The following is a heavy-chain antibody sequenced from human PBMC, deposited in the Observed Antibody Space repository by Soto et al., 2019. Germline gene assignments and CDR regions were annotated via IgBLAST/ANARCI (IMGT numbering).Heavy chain of an antibody. D-gene: IGHD5-18*01. CDR2: IYYRGMT. J-gene: IGHJ3*02. V-gene: IGHV4-30-4*08. CDR3: ARAQSRNGYGQSFDI. Sequence: QVQLLESGPGLVKPSQTLSLTCSVSGASISNGVFYWSWIRQTPGKGLEWIGNIYYRGMTNYNPSIKCRPTLSHEASKNLFSLNLTSVTAADTAVYFCARAQSRNGYGQSFDIWGQGSLVTVSS. CDR1: GASISNGVFY.